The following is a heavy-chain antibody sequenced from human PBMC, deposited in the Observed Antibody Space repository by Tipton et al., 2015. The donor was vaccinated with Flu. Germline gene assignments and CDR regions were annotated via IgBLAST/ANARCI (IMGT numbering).Heavy chain of an antibody. J-gene: IGHJ3*02. CDR2: VSRTGST. D-gene: IGHD4-17*01. V-gene: IGHV4-38-2*01. CDR1: GDSISSDYY. Sequence: CAVSGDSISSDYYWGWIRQFPGKGLEWIGTVSRTGSTIYNPSLKSRVTISIDRSKNQFSLRLSSVTAADTAMYYCARGDYGDYDHEADGFDIWGQGTLVTVSA. CDR3: ARGDYGDYDHEADGFDI.